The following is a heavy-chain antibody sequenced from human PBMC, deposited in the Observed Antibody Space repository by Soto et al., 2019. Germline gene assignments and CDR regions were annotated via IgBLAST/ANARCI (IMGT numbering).Heavy chain of an antibody. CDR2: VDSSDHYT. Sequence: SCWARRLSKMPGKGLEWMGRVDSSDHYTNDSPSFQGHVTISADKSISTAYLQWSSMKASDTAMYYCARVGAASRYYYYGTEVWGQGTTV. V-gene: IGHV5-10-1*01. D-gene: IGHD6-6*01. J-gene: IGHJ6*02. CDR3: ARVGAASRYYYYGTEV. CDR1: SCW.